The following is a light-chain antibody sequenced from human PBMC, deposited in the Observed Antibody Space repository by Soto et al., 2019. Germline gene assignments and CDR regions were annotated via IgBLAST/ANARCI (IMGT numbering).Light chain of an antibody. CDR3: LHYKSSSWT. CDR2: DAT. CDR1: QSISRG. V-gene: IGKV1-5*01. Sequence: DIQMTQSPSTLSASLGDRVTITCRASQSISRGLAWYQQKAGKAPQLLIYDATSLESGVPLRFSGSGSGTKFTLTITSLQPDDFATYYCLHYKSSSWTFGQGTKVEV. J-gene: IGKJ1*01.